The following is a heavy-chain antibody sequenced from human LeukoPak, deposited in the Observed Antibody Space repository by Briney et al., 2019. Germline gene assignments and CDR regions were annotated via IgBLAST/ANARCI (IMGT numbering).Heavy chain of an antibody. CDR3: ARDLGGGSYYQLDY. CDR1: GYTFTSYG. V-gene: IGHV1-18*01. J-gene: IGHJ4*02. CDR2: ISAYNGNT. D-gene: IGHD1-26*01. Sequence: ASVKVSCKASGYTFTSYGISRVRQAPGQGLEWMGWISAYNGNTNYAQKLQGRVTMTTDTSTSTAYMELRSLRSDDTAVYYCARDLGGGSYYQLDYWGQGTLVTVSS.